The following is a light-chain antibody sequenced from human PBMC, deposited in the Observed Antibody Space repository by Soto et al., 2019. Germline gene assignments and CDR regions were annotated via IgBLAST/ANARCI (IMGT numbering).Light chain of an antibody. V-gene: IGLV2-14*01. CDR1: SSDVGGYNY. J-gene: IGLJ1*01. CDR2: EVS. Sequence: QSALTQPASVSGSPGQLITISCTGTSSDVGGYNYVSWYQHHPGKAPKLMIYEVSNRPSGVSNRFSGSKSGNTASLTISGLQAEDEADYYCNSYTSSTTSYVFGTGTKVTVL. CDR3: NSYTSSTTSYV.